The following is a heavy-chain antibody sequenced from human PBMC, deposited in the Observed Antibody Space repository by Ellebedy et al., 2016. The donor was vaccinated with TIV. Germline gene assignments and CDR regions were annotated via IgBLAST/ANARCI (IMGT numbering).Heavy chain of an antibody. CDR1: GFTFGSYA. CDR3: TKGKDRHYFYMDV. V-gene: IGHV3-23*01. CDR2: IRASSTSA. J-gene: IGHJ6*03. D-gene: IGHD1-14*01. Sequence: GGSLRLXXAASGFTFGSYAMTWVRQAPGKGLEWVSSIRASSTSAYYADSVEGRFTISRDNSKNTLYLQLNSLRAEDTAVYYCTKGKDRHYFYMDVWGKGTTVTVSS.